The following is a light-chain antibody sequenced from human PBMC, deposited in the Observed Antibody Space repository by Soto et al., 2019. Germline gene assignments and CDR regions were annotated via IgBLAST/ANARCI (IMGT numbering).Light chain of an antibody. CDR3: SSYTCSNTVV. J-gene: IGLJ2*01. V-gene: IGLV2-14*03. Sequence: QSVLTQPASVSGSPGQSITISCTGTSSDVGAYNYVSWYQQHPGKAPKLMIYDVSNRPSGVSDRFSGSKSGNTASLIISGLQAEDEADYYCSSYTCSNTVVFGGGTKLTVL. CDR2: DVS. CDR1: SSDVGAYNY.